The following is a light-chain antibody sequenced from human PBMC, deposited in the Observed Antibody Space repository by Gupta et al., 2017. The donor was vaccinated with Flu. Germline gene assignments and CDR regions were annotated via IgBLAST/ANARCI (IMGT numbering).Light chain of an antibody. CDR2: RAS. Sequence: DRVTITCRASQSISTYLNWYRHKPGEAPKLLVYRASSLKSGVPSRFSGSGSGTDFTLTISSLQPEDCATYFCQQSYSTPLLTFGPGTKVDIK. V-gene: IGKV1-39*01. CDR1: QSISTY. CDR3: QQSYSTPLLT. J-gene: IGKJ3*01.